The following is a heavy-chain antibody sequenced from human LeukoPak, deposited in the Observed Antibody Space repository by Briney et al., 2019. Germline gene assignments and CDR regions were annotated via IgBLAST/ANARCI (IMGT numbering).Heavy chain of an antibody. D-gene: IGHD3-10*01. CDR3: ARPLSSITSSPNY. J-gene: IGHJ4*02. CDR2: IYPGDSET. CDR1: GYSFKSYW. V-gene: IGHV5-51*01. Sequence: GESLKISCKGSGYSFKSYWIAWVRQMPGKGLEWMGTIYPGDSETRYSPSFQGQVTISVDKSLSTAYVQWSSLKASDTAMYYCARPLSSITSSPNYWGQGTLVTVSS.